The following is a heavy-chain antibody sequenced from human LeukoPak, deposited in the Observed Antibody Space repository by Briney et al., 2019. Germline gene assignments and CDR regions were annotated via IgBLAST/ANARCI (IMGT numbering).Heavy chain of an antibody. CDR3: ARHFRIGANYYDSGRPRGWFDP. CDR2: INHSGST. V-gene: IGHV4-34*01. CDR1: GGSFSGYY. Sequence: SQTLSLTCAVYGGSFSGYYWSWIRQPPGKGLEWIGEINHSGSTNYNPSLKSRVTISVDTSKNQFSLKLSSVTAADTAVYYCARHFRIGANYYDSGRPRGWFDPWGQGTLVTVSS. D-gene: IGHD3-10*01. J-gene: IGHJ5*02.